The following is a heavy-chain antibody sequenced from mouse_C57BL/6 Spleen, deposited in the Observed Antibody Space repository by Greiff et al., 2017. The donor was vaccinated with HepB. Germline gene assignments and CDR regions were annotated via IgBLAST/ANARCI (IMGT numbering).Heavy chain of an antibody. Sequence: VQLQESGAELVKPGASVKISCKASGYTFTDYYINWVKQRPGQGLEWIGKIGPGSGSTYYNEKFKGKATLTADKSSSTAYMQLSSLTSEDSAVYFCASPLIYYDYDAYAMDYWGQGTSVTVSS. CDR2: IGPGSGST. V-gene: IGHV1-77*01. CDR1: GYTFTDYY. D-gene: IGHD2-4*01. CDR3: ASPLIYYDYDAYAMDY. J-gene: IGHJ4*01.